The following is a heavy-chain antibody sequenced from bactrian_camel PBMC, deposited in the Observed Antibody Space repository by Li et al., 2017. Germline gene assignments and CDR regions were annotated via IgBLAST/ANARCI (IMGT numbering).Heavy chain of an antibody. V-gene: IGHV3S53*01. D-gene: IGHD2*01. CDR1: AYTPANVR. CDR2: LASDGSS. Sequence: HVQLVESGGGSVQAGGSLRLSCAFDAYTPANVRMAWFRQAPGKEREGVASLASDGSSIYANSLKGRFSISQDNAKNTVYLQMNSLKPEDTAVYYCAAEPYCSGGYTMGQGTQVTVS. J-gene: IGHJ4*01.